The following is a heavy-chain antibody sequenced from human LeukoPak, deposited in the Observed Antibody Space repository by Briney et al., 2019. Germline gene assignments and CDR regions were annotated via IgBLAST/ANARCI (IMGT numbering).Heavy chain of an antibody. D-gene: IGHD2-2*01. V-gene: IGHV1-69*04. CDR1: GGTFSSYA. J-gene: IGHJ6*02. CDR3: ASPTIVVVPAANYYYGMDV. Sequence: SVKVSCKASGGTFSSYAISWVRQAPGQGLEWMGRIIPILGIANYAQKFQGRVTITADKSTSTAYMELSSLRSEDTAVYYCASPTIVVVPAANYYYGMDVWGQGTTVTVSS. CDR2: IIPILGIA.